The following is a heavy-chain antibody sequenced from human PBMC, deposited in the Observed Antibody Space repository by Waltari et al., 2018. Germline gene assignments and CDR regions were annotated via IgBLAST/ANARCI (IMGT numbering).Heavy chain of an antibody. V-gene: IGHV1-69-2*01. J-gene: IGHJ3*02. D-gene: IGHD2-2*01. CDR3: ATGGPEYCSSTSCSYAFDI. Sequence: EVQLVQSGAEVKTPGATVKISCKASGYTFTDYYMHWVQQAPGKGLEWMGRVDPEDGETIYAEKFQGRVTITADTSTDTAYMELSSLRSEDTAVYYCATGGPEYCSSTSCSYAFDIWGQGTMVTVSS. CDR1: GYTFTDYY. CDR2: VDPEDGET.